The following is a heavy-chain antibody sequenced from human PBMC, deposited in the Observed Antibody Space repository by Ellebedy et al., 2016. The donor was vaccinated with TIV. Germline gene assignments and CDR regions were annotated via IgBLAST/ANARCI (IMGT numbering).Heavy chain of an antibody. D-gene: IGHD3-16*02. V-gene: IGHV1-2*02. CDR2: INPNSGGT. CDR3: ARELITFGGVIGTHYYGMDV. J-gene: IGHJ6*02. Sequence: ASVKVSXXASGYTFTSYDINWVRQATGQGLEWMGWINPNSGGTNYAQKFQGRVTMTRDTSISTAYMELSRLRSDDTAVYYCARELITFGGVIGTHYYGMDVWGQGTTVTVSS. CDR1: GYTFTSYD.